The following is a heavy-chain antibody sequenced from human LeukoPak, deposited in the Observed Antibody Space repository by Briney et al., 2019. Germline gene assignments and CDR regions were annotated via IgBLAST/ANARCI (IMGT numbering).Heavy chain of an antibody. J-gene: IGHJ6*03. CDR2: INHSGST. CDR1: GGSFSGYY. V-gene: IGHV4-34*01. Sequence: PSETLSLTCAVYGGSFSGYYWSWIRQPPGKGLEWIGEINHSGSTDYNPSLKSRVTISIDPSKTQFSLQLSSVTAADTAVYFCARGSGFSYMDVWGKGTTVTVS. D-gene: IGHD5-12*01. CDR3: ARGSGFSYMDV.